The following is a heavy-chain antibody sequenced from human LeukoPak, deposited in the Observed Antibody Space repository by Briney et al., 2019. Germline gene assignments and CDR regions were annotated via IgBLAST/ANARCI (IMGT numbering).Heavy chain of an antibody. Sequence: SETLSLTCDVSGGSISNTNWWSWVRQPPGKGLEWIGEIHHSGSTNYNPSLKSRVTISVDTSKNQFSLKLSSVTAADTAVYYCARVRGSYYENWFDPWGQGTLVTVSS. CDR2: IHHSGST. V-gene: IGHV4-4*02. J-gene: IGHJ5*02. D-gene: IGHD1-26*01. CDR3: ARVRGSYYENWFDP. CDR1: GGSISNTNW.